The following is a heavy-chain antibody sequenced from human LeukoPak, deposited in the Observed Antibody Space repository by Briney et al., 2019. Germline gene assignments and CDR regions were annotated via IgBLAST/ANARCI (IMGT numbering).Heavy chain of an antibody. D-gene: IGHD2-15*01. CDR2: IGTAGDT. J-gene: IGHJ5*02. CDR1: GFTFSSYD. Sequence: GGSLRLSCAASGFTFSSYDMHWVRQATGKGLEWVSAIGTAGDTYYPGSVKGRFTISRENAKNSLYLQMNSLRAGDTAVYYCARGRYCSGGSCYSRPNNWFDPWGQGTLVTVSS. CDR3: ARGRYCSGGSCYSRPNNWFDP. V-gene: IGHV3-13*01.